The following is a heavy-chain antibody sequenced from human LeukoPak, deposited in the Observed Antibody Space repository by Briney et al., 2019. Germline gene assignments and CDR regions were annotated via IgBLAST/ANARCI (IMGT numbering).Heavy chain of an antibody. CDR2: IYYSGST. CDR1: GDSISSTNYY. Sequence: PSETLSLTCTVSGDSISSTNYYWGWIRQPPGKGLEWIGSIYYSGSTFNNPSLKSRVTISVDTSKNQFSLKVSSVTAADTAVYYCARAKYSSGWYPLNWFDPWGQGTLVTVSS. CDR3: ARAKYSSGWYPLNWFDP. J-gene: IGHJ5*02. V-gene: IGHV4-39*07. D-gene: IGHD6-19*01.